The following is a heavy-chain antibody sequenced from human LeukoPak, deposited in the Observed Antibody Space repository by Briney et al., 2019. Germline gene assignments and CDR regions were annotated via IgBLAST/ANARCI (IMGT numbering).Heavy chain of an antibody. CDR2: IYYSGST. CDR1: GGSISSYY. D-gene: IGHD2-2*01. Sequence: SETLSLTCTVSGGSISSYYWSWIRQPPGKGLEWIGYIYYSGSTNYNPSLKSRVTISVDTSKNQFSLKLSSVTAADTAVYYCARGPDIVVVPAAGNSDYWGQGTLVTVSS. J-gene: IGHJ4*02. V-gene: IGHV4-59*01. CDR3: ARGPDIVVVPAAGNSDY.